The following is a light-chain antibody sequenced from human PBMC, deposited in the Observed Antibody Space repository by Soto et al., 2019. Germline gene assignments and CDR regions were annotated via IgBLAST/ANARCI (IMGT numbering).Light chain of an antibody. CDR3: QQRTNWPPWT. Sequence: EIVLTQSPATLSLSPGERATLSCRASHSITTYLAWYQQKPGQAPRLLIYHASNRAPGVPARFSGSGSGTDFTLTISSLEPEDSAVYYCQQRTNWPPWTFGQGTKVEI. V-gene: IGKV3-11*01. CDR2: HAS. CDR1: HSITTY. J-gene: IGKJ1*01.